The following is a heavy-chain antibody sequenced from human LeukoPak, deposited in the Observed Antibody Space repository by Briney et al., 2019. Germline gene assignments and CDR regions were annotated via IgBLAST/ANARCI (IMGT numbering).Heavy chain of an antibody. V-gene: IGHV3-23*01. Sequence: GGSLRLSCAASGVTFSNHAMSWVRQAPGKGLEWVSGITGGGGSTYHAESVKGRFTISRDNSKNTLYLEMNSLRAEDTAVYFCATRPASETYYAVFDYWGQGTLVTVSS. J-gene: IGHJ4*02. CDR3: ATRPASETYYAVFDY. CDR2: ITGGGGST. D-gene: IGHD1-26*01. CDR1: GVTFSNHA.